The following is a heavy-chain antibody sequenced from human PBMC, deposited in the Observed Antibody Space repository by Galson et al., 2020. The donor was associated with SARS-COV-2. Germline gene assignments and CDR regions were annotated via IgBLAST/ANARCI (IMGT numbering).Heavy chain of an antibody. J-gene: IGHJ3*02. CDR2: LSDAGTNQ. V-gene: IGHV3-30*18. CDR3: AKGLSSWELLVPFHS. Sequence: PGGSPSLSCEASGFTLHSSGMHSVRQAPGKELEWVAVLSDAGTNQYYANSVKGRLTISRDNSQNTLYLQMSCPTAEDTTVFYCAKGLSSWELLVPFHSWGQGTMVTVSS. CDR1: GFTLHSSG. D-gene: IGHD1-26*01.